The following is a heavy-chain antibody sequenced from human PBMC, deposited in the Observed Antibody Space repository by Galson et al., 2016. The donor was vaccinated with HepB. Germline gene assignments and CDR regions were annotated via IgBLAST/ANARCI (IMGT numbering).Heavy chain of an antibody. Sequence: SETLSLTCAVSGGSITTVGYAWTWIRQPPGSGLEWIGEINHRGTSNYNPSLKSRAIISVDTSKNRFSLKLTSVTAADTAVYYCARGVHYYDTSGHRPSSWYFDDWGRGTLGTVSS. J-gene: IGHJ2*01. V-gene: IGHV4-34*01. CDR1: GGSITTVGYA. D-gene: IGHD3-22*01. CDR2: INHRGTS. CDR3: ARGVHYYDTSGHRPSSWYFDD.